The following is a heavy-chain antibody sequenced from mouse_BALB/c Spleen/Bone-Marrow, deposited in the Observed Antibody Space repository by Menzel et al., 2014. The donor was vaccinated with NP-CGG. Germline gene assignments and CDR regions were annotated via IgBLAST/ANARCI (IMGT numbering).Heavy chain of an antibody. V-gene: IGHV5-17*02. D-gene: IGHD1-2*01. J-gene: IGHJ4*01. CDR1: GFTFSSFG. CDR3: ARSLLRLSYAMDY. Sequence: EVKLMESGGGLVQPGGSRKLSCAASGFTFSSFGMHWVCQAPEKGLEWVAYISSGSSTIYYADTVKGRFTISRDNPKNTLFLQMTSLRSEDTAMYYCARSLLRLSYAMDYWGQGTSVTVSS. CDR2: ISSGSSTI.